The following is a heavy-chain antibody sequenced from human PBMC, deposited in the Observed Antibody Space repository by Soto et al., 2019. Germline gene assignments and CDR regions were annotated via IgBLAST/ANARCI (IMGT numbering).Heavy chain of an antibody. D-gene: IGHD2-8*01. CDR1: GFTFGTYA. CDR3: ARAFCTNGVCYYFFDY. Sequence: QVQLVESGGGVVQPGGSLRLSCAASGFTFGTYAMHWVRQAPGRGLEWVAVIYYDGSNRYYGDAVKGRFTISRDNSKSTLYLQMSSLRVEDTAVYYCARAFCTNGVCYYFFDYWGHGTLVTVSS. J-gene: IGHJ4*01. CDR2: IYYDGSNR. V-gene: IGHV3-33*01.